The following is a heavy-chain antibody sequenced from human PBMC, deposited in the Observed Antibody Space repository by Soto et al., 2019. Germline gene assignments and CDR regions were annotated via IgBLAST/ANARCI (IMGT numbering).Heavy chain of an antibody. Sequence: QAQLVESGGGVVQPGRSLRLSCEVSGFRFSSYGVHWVRQAPGKGLEWVALISDDGRNTFYPDSVKGRFSISRDNSKNPVYLQMNSLRAEDTAVYYCAKAPRGNGDVTHYYNGMDVWGQGTTVTVSS. J-gene: IGHJ6*02. CDR2: ISDDGRNT. CDR3: AKAPRGNGDVTHYYNGMDV. D-gene: IGHD4-17*01. CDR1: GFRFSSYG. V-gene: IGHV3-30*18.